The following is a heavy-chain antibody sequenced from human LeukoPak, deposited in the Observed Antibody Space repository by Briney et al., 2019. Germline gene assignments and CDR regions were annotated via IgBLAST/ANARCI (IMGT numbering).Heavy chain of an antibody. D-gene: IGHD3-3*01. Sequence: NPSETLSLTCTVSCVSIRGYYWRWIRPPPGEGREGSGYIYYTGSTNYNPSLKSRVTISVDTSKNQFSLKLSSVTAADTAVYYCARSRSGYSSKIDPWGQGTLVTVSS. CDR2: IYYTGST. J-gene: IGHJ5*02. CDR3: ARSRSGYSSKIDP. CDR1: CVSIRGYY. V-gene: IGHV4-59*01.